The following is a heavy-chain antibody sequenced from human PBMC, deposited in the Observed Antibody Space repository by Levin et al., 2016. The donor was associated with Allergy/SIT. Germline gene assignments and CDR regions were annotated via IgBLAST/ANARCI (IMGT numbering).Heavy chain of an antibody. CDR2: IYYSGST. Sequence: SETLSLTCTVSGGSISSGSYYWSWFRQHPGKGLEWVGYIYYSGSTHYNPSLKSRLTVSVDTSKNQFSLTLSSVTAADTAVYYCARAALWSGAHMDVWGQGTTVTVSS. J-gene: IGHJ6*02. D-gene: IGHD3-3*01. CDR1: GGSISSGSYY. V-gene: IGHV4-31*03. CDR3: ARAALWSGAHMDV.